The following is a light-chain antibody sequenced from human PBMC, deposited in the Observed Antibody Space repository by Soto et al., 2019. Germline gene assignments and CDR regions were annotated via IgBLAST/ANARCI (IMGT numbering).Light chain of an antibody. Sequence: QSVLTQPASVSGSPGQSINIPCTGTSSDVGGYNYVSWYQHHPGKAPKLIIYDVSNRPSGVSNPFSGSKSGNTASLTISGLQPEDEADYYCSSYTTSNTRQIVFGTGTKVTVL. CDR3: SSYTTSNTRQIV. CDR1: SSDVGGYNY. V-gene: IGLV2-14*03. J-gene: IGLJ1*01. CDR2: DVS.